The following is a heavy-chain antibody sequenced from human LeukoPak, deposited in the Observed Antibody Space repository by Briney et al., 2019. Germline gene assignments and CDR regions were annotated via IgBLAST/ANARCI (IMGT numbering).Heavy chain of an antibody. D-gene: IGHD5-12*01. CDR1: GYTFTDFY. CDR2: INPNSGGT. V-gene: IGHV1-2*02. CDR3: ARNRGYGYYFDY. J-gene: IGHJ4*02. Sequence: GASVKVSCKASGYTFTDFYMHWMRQAPGQGLEWMGWINPNSGGTNYAQKFQGRVTMTRDMSTSTVYMELSSLRSEDTAVYYCARNRGYGYYFDYWGQGTLVTVSS.